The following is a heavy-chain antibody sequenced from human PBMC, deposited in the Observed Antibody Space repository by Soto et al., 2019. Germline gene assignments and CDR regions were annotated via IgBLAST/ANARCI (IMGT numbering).Heavy chain of an antibody. Sequence: EVQLLESGGGLVQPGGSLRLSCAASGFTFSSYAMSWVRQAPGKGLEWVSAISGSGGSTYYADSVKGRFTISRDNSKNTLYLQMNSLRAEDTAVYYCAKDPPYSSGRGVAYFDYWGQGTLVTVSS. J-gene: IGHJ4*02. D-gene: IGHD6-19*01. CDR2: ISGSGGST. CDR1: GFTFSSYA. V-gene: IGHV3-23*01. CDR3: AKDPPYSSGRGVAYFDY.